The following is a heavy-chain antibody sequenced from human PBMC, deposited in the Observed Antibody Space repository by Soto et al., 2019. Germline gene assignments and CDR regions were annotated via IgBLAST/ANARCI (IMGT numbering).Heavy chain of an antibody. D-gene: IGHD3-22*01. CDR2: ISYDGSNK. CDR1: GFTFSSYA. CDR3: ARSVVVITAGFVD. V-gene: IGHV3-30-3*01. J-gene: IGHJ4*02. Sequence: QVQLVEAGGGVVQPGRSLRLSCAASGFTFSSYAMHGVRQAPGKGLEWVAVISYDGSNKYYADSVKGRFTISRDNSKNKLYLQMNSLRAEDTAVYYCARSVVVITAGFVDWGQGTLVTVSS.